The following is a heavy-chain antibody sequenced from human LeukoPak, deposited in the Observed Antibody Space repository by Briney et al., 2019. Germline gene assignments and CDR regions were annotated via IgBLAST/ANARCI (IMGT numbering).Heavy chain of an antibody. D-gene: IGHD3-22*01. CDR3: ANPYYCDSSGYSTGGDY. J-gene: IGHJ4*02. V-gene: IGHV3-23*01. CDR1: GFTFSSYA. Sequence: GGSLRLSCAASGFTFSSYAMSWVRQAPGKGLEWVSAISGSGGSTYYADSVKGRFTISRDNSKNTLYLQMNSLRAEDTAVYYCANPYYCDSSGYSTGGDYWGQGTLVTVSS. CDR2: ISGSGGST.